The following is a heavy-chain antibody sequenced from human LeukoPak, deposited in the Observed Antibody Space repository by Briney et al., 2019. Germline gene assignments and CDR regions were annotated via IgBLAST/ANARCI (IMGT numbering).Heavy chain of an antibody. CDR3: ARVARAVQLERMGYFDY. V-gene: IGHV1-18*01. J-gene: IGHJ4*02. CDR1: GYTVTSYG. D-gene: IGHD1-1*01. Sequence: ASVKVSCKASGYTVTSYGISWVRQAPGQGLEWMGWISAYNGNTNYAQKLQGRVTMTTDTSTSTAYMELRSLRSDDTAVYYCARVARAVQLERMGYFDYWGQGTLVTVSS. CDR2: ISAYNGNT.